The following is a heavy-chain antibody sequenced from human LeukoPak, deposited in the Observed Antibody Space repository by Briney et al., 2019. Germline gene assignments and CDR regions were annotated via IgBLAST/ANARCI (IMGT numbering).Heavy chain of an antibody. V-gene: IGHV1-46*01. Sequence: ASVKVSCKASGYTFTSYHMHWVRQAPGQGLEWMGIINPSGGSTSYAQKFQGRVTMTRDMSTSTVYMELSSLRSEDTAVYYCARDPGSYYDSSAQMSGGAFDIWGQGTMVTVSS. D-gene: IGHD3-22*01. CDR1: GYTFTSYH. CDR3: ARDPGSYYDSSAQMSGGAFDI. J-gene: IGHJ3*02. CDR2: INPSGGST.